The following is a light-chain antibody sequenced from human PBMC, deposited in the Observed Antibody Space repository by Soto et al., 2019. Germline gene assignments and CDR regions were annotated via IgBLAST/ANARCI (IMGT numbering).Light chain of an antibody. J-gene: IGKJ5*01. V-gene: IGKV3D-20*02. CDR2: DAS. Sequence: EFVLTQSPGTLSLSPGERATLSCRASQTVRNNYLAWYQQKPGQAPRLLIYDASSRATGIPDRFSGGGSGTDFTLTISSLEPEDFAVYYCQQRGDWPPITFGQGTRLEIK. CDR1: QTVRNNY. CDR3: QQRGDWPPIT.